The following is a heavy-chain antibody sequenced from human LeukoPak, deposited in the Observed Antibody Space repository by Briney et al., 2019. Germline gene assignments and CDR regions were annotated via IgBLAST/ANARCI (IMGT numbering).Heavy chain of an antibody. CDR2: IYYSGST. V-gene: IGHV4-39*07. J-gene: IGHJ5*02. CDR1: GGSISSSSYY. D-gene: IGHD3-10*01. Sequence: PSETLSLTCTVSGGSISSSSYYWGWIRQPPGKGLEWIGSIYYSGSTYYNPSLKSRVTISVDTSKNQFSLKLSSVTAADTAVYYCARESITMVRGAVYNWFDPWGQGTLVTVSS. CDR3: ARESITMVRGAVYNWFDP.